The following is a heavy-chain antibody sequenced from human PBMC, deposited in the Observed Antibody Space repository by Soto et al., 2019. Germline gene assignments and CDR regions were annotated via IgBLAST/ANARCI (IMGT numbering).Heavy chain of an antibody. J-gene: IGHJ6*02. CDR2: IKQDGSEK. Sequence: GGSLRLSCAASGFTFSSYWMSWVRQAPGKGLEWVANIKQDGSEKYYVDSVKGRFTISRDNSKNTLYLQMNSLRAEDTAVYYCAKIEETGPPGFDYYYYYGMDVWGQGTTVTVSS. D-gene: IGHD1-1*01. V-gene: IGHV3-7*01. CDR3: AKIEETGPPGFDYYYYYGMDV. CDR1: GFTFSSYW.